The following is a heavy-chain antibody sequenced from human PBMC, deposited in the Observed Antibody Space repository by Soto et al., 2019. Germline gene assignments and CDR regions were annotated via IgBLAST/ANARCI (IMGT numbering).Heavy chain of an antibody. CDR2: IYYSGRT. Sequence: SETLSLTCIVSGESISSSSYYWGWIRQPPGKGLEWIGSIYYSGRTYYNPSFKSRVTISIDTSKNQFSLKLSSVTATDTAVYYCARQRTTVVTQAYFDHWGQGALVTVFS. V-gene: IGHV4-39*01. CDR1: GESISSSSYY. D-gene: IGHD2-21*02. J-gene: IGHJ4*02. CDR3: ARQRTTVVTQAYFDH.